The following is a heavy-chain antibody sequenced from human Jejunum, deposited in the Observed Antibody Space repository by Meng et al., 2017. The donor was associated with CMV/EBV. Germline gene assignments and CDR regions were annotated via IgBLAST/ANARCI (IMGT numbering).Heavy chain of an antibody. V-gene: IGHV3-7*03. D-gene: IGHD3-3*01. CDR2: IKKDGSEK. CDR3: ARQIRGFSAMDV. CDR1: GFTLDNYL. Sequence: ASGFTLDNYLMTWVRQAPGKGLEWVATIKKDGSEKYYVASVKGRFTISRDNAKNSVYLQMNSLRAEDTAIYYCARQIRGFSAMDVWGQGTTVTVSS. J-gene: IGHJ6*02.